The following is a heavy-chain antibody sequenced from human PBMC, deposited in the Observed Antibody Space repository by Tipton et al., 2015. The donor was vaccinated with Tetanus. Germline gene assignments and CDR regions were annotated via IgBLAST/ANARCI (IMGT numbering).Heavy chain of an antibody. Sequence: GLVKPSQTLSLICTVSGASISSGGYFWNWIRHHPGKGLEWIGYIYYSGSTFYNPSLKSRVTISVDTSNNQFSLKLSSVTAADTAVYYCARDQGGGRVARLNWFGPWGQGTLVTVFS. V-gene: IGHV4-31*03. CDR3: ARDQGGGRVARLNWFGP. J-gene: IGHJ5*02. D-gene: IGHD3-16*01. CDR2: IYYSGST. CDR1: GASISSGGYF.